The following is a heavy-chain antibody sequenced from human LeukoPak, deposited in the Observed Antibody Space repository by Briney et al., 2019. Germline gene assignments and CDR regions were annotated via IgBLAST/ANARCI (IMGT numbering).Heavy chain of an antibody. CDR2: ISSSSSTI. CDR3: ARDRLGIASGDY. D-gene: IGHD7-27*01. J-gene: IGHJ4*02. Sequence: GGSLRLSCAASGFAFSSYSMNWVRQAPGKGLEWVSYISSSSSTIYYADSVKGRFTISRDNAKNSWYLQMTRLRAEDTAVYYCARDRLGIASGDYWGQGTLVTVSS. CDR1: GFAFSSYS. V-gene: IGHV3-48*01.